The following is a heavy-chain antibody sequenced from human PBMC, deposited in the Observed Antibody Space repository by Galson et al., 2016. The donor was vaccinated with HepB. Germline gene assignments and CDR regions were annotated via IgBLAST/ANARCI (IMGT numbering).Heavy chain of an antibody. Sequence: QSGAEVKKPGESLKISCQTSGHKFTGKWIGWVRQKPGKGLEWMGIIYPGDSDTRYSPSFQGQVTISADKSSSTAYLQWSSLKASDTATYYCARSACSGGACYSYWYFDLWGRGTPVTVSS. D-gene: IGHD2-15*01. CDR3: ARSACSGGACYSYWYFDL. V-gene: IGHV5-51*01. CDR1: GHKFTGKW. CDR2: IYPGDSDT. J-gene: IGHJ2*01.